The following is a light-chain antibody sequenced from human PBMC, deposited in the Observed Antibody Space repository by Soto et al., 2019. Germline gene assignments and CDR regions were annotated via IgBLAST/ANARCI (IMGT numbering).Light chain of an antibody. Sequence: QSALTQPASVSGSPGQSIAISCTGTSSDVGGYNSVSWYQHHPGKAPKLMIYDVNYRPSGISDRFSGSKYGNTASLTISGLQAEDEADYYCSSYASSSTLVFGTGTKLTVL. CDR3: SSYASSSTLV. CDR1: SSDVGGYNS. V-gene: IGLV2-14*03. J-gene: IGLJ1*01. CDR2: DVN.